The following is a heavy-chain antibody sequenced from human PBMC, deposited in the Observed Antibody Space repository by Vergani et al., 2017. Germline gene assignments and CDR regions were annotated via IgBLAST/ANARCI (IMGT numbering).Heavy chain of an antibody. J-gene: IGHJ3*02. CDR1: GGSFSGYY. V-gene: IGHV4-34*01. Sequence: QVQLQQWGAGLLKPSETLSLTCAVYGGSFSGYYWSWIRQPPGKGLEWIGYIYYSGSTYYNPSLKSRVTISVDTSKNQFSLKLSSVTAADTAVYYCAGGVWFGVEAFDIWGQGTMVTVSS. D-gene: IGHD3-10*01. CDR3: AGGVWFGVEAFDI. CDR2: IYYSGST.